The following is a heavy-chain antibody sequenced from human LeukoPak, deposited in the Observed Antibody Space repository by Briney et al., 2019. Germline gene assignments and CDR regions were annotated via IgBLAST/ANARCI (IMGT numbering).Heavy chain of an antibody. Sequence: PSETLSLTCTVSGGSISSSSYYWGWIRQPPGKGLEWIGSIYYSGSTYYNPSLKSRVTISVDTSKNQFSLKLSSVTAADTAVYYCAGGPYLGRWLQFMVYWGQGTLVTVSS. CDR3: AGGPYLGRWLQFMVY. V-gene: IGHV4-39*01. CDR1: GGSISSSSYY. J-gene: IGHJ4*02. CDR2: IYYSGST. D-gene: IGHD5-24*01.